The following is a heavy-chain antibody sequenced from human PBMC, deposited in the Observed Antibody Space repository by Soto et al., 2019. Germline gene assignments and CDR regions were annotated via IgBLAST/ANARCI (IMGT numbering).Heavy chain of an antibody. D-gene: IGHD1-1*01. CDR1: GYTFTSYA. V-gene: IGHV1-3*01. J-gene: IGHJ4*02. CDR2: INAGNGST. Sequence: GASVKVSCKASGYTFTSYAMHWVRQAPGQRLEWMGWINAGNGSTKYSQKFQGRVTITRDTSASTAYMELSSLRSEDTAVYYCARDSAYHWPWGQGTLVTVAS. CDR3: ARDSAYHWP.